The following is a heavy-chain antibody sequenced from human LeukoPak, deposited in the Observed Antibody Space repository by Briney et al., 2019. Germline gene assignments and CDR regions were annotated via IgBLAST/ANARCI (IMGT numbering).Heavy chain of an antibody. J-gene: IGHJ5*02. CDR2: IYYSGST. Sequence: SETRSLTCTVSGGSISSYYWSWIRQPPGKGLEWIGYIYYSGSTNYNPSLKSRVTISVDTSKNQFSLKLSSVTAADTAVYYCARGSVVTRNWFDPWGQGTLVTVSS. D-gene: IGHD4-23*01. CDR3: ARGSVVTRNWFDP. CDR1: GGSISSYY. V-gene: IGHV4-59*01.